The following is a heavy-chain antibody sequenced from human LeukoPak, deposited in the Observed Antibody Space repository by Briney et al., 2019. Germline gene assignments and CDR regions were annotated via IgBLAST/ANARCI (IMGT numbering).Heavy chain of an antibody. V-gene: IGHV1-2*02. Sequence: GASVKVSCQASGYTFTGYYMHWVRQAPGQGLEWMGWINPNSGGTNYAQEFQGRVTMTRDTSISTAYMELSRLRSDDTAVYYCARDPGVTMIARFDPWGQGTLVTVSS. CDR2: INPNSGGT. D-gene: IGHD3-22*01. J-gene: IGHJ5*02. CDR1: GYTFTGYY. CDR3: ARDPGVTMIARFDP.